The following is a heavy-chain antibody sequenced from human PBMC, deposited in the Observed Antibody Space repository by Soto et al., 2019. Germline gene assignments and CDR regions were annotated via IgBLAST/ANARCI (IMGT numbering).Heavy chain of an antibody. Sequence: QVQLEQSGAEVKKAGSSVKVSCKAFGGSVNSHAISWVRQAPGQGLKWMGGIIPMFGTPTYAQKFQAGVTISAEESTSTVYLDLSSLRSEDTAVYYCARSRNVAEFNDYGGNYHGFDIWGQGTMVTVSS. CDR3: ARSRNVAEFNDYGGNYHGFDI. J-gene: IGHJ3*02. D-gene: IGHD4-17*01. V-gene: IGHV1-69*01. CDR2: IIPMFGTP. CDR1: GGSVNSHA.